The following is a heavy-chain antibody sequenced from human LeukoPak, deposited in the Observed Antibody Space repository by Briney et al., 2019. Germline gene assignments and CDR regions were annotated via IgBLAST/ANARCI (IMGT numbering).Heavy chain of an antibody. CDR3: ARDRYCSSTSCYSFYYYGVDV. Sequence: GASVNVSCTASGYSFTIYGISWVRQAPGQGLEWMGWFSAYNGNTNYAQKHQGRVTRTTDTSTSTAYMELRSLRSDDTAVYYCARDRYCSSTSCYSFYYYGVDVWGQGTTVTVSS. CDR2: FSAYNGNT. D-gene: IGHD2-2*01. V-gene: IGHV1-18*01. CDR1: GYSFTIYG. J-gene: IGHJ6*02.